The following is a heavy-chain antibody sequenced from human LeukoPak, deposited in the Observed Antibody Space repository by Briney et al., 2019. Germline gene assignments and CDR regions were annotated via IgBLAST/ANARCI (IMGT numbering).Heavy chain of an antibody. J-gene: IGHJ4*02. CDR1: GYTFTSYY. V-gene: IGHV1-46*01. Sequence: ASVKVSCKASGYTFTSYYMHWVRRAPGQGLEWMGIINPSGGSTSYAQKFQGRVTMTRDMSTSTVYMELSSLRSDDTAVYYCARSGYDILTGYYSFDYWGQGTLVTVSS. CDR2: INPSGGST. CDR3: ARSGYDILTGYYSFDY. D-gene: IGHD3-9*01.